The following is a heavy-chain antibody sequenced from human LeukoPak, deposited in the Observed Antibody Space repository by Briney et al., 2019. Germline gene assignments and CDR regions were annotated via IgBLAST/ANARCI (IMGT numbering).Heavy chain of an antibody. CDR1: GFTFSSYG. CDR3: ARDDLVLDENGFDM. V-gene: IGHV3-33*01. J-gene: IGHJ3*02. D-gene: IGHD2-21*01. Sequence: GGSLTLSCEASGFTFSSYGIHWVRQSPAKGLEWVAVIGSDGRNKFYADSVAGRFSVSRDNFKNTLFLQMNSLRAEDTGVYFCARDDLVLDENGFDMRGRGTMVTVSS. CDR2: IGSDGRNK.